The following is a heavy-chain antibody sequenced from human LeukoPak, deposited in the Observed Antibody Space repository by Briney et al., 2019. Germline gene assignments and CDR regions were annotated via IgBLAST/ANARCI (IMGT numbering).Heavy chain of an antibody. D-gene: IGHD3-9*01. Sequence: PGGSLRLSCAASGFTFSSYGMHWVRQAPGKGLEWVAFIRYDGSNKYYADSVKGRFTISRDNSKNTLYLQMNSLRAEDTAVYYCAKIFDYDILTGRKFDYWGQGTLVTV. CDR3: AKIFDYDILTGRKFDY. J-gene: IGHJ4*02. CDR2: IRYDGSNK. CDR1: GFTFSSYG. V-gene: IGHV3-30*02.